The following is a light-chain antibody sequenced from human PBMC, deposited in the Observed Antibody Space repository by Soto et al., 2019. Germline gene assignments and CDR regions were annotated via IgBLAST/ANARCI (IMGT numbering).Light chain of an antibody. CDR1: QGTSSH. V-gene: IGKV1-9*01. CDR2: TAS. CDR3: QQVNSFPRT. Sequence: IQLTQSPSSLSASVGDRVTITCRASQGTSSHLAWYQQKPGKAPNILIYTASTLQTGVPSRFSGGGSGTDFTLSLSSLQPEDSATYDCQQVNSFPRTFGQGTRLVIK. J-gene: IGKJ5*01.